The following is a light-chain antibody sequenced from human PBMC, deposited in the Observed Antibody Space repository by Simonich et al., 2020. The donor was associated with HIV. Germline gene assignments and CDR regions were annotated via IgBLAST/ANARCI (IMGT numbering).Light chain of an antibody. CDR3: QSFGSSRV. Sequence: NFMLTQPHSVSESPGKTVTISCTRSRCSIANNYVQWYQQLPGSSPINVIYENNKSPAVVPDRFSASIDSSSNSASLIISGLKTEDEADYYCQSFGSSRVFGGGNRLTVL. J-gene: IGLJ3*02. CDR1: RCSIANNY. V-gene: IGLV6-57*01. CDR2: ENN.